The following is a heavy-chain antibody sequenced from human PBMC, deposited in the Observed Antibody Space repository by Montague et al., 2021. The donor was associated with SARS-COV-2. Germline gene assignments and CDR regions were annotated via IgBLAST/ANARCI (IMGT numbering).Heavy chain of an antibody. CDR1: GGSISSGGYY. Sequence: TLSLTCTVSGGSISSGGYYWSWIRQHPGQGLEWIGYLYYSGSTYSNPSLKSRVTISVDTSKNPFSLKLSAVTAAGTAGYYCWRDEGSSGHDYWGQGTLVTVSS. V-gene: IGHV4-31*03. J-gene: IGHJ4*02. D-gene: IGHD3-22*01. CDR3: WRDEGSSGHDY. CDR2: LYYSGST.